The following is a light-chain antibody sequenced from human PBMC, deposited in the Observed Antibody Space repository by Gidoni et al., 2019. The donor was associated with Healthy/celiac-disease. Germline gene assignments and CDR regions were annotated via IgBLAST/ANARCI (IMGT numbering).Light chain of an antibody. CDR3: QQRYSTLIFT. Sequence: DIKMPQSPSSLSASVGDRVTITCRASQSISSYLNWYQQNPGKAPKLLIYAAASLQSGVPSRFSGSGSGTDFTLTISSLQPEDFATYYCQQRYSTLIFTFGPGTKVDIK. J-gene: IGKJ3*01. CDR1: QSISSY. V-gene: IGKV1-39*01. CDR2: AAA.